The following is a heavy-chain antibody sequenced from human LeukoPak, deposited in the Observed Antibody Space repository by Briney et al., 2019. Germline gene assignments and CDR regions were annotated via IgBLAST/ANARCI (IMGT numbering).Heavy chain of an antibody. CDR1: GGTFSSYA. CDR2: IIPIFGTA. J-gene: IGHJ5*02. CDR3: ARADDYDFYNWFDP. D-gene: IGHD3-3*01. Sequence: GSSVKVSCKASGGTFSSYAISWVRQAPGQGLEWMGGIIPIFGTANYAQKFQGRVTITTDESTSTAYMELSSLRSDDTAVYYCARADDYDFYNWFDPWGQGTLVTVSS. V-gene: IGHV1-69*05.